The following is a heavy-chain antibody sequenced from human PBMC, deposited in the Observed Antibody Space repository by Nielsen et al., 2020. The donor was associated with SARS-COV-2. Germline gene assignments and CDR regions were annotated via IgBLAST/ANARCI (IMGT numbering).Heavy chain of an antibody. Sequence: GESLKISCAAPGFTFSSYAMSWVRQAPGKGLEWVSAISGSGGSTYYADSVKGRFTISRDNSKKTLYLQMNSLRAEDTAVYYCAKDLSWNVWSGNWFDPWGQGTLVTVSS. CDR2: ISGSGGST. V-gene: IGHV3-23*01. J-gene: IGHJ5*02. CDR1: GFTFSSYA. D-gene: IGHD2-8*01. CDR3: AKDLSWNVWSGNWFDP.